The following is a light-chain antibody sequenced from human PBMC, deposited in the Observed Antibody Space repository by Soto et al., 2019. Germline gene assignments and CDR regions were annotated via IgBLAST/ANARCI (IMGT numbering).Light chain of an antibody. CDR1: QSVRSW. J-gene: IGKJ4*01. V-gene: IGKV1-5*01. CDR3: QQYDNYPLT. Sequence: DIQMTQSPSILSASVGDRVTITCRASQSVRSWLAWYQQKPGTAPKLLIFDASRLESGVPSRFSGSASGTEFTLTISSPQPDDFATYYCQQYDNYPLTFGGGTKVDIK. CDR2: DAS.